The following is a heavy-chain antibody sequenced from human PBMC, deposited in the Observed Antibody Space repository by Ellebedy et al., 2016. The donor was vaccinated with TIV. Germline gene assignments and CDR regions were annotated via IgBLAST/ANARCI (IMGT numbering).Heavy chain of an antibody. V-gene: IGHV1-18*01. CDR2: ISAYNGNT. CDR1: GYTFTSYA. CDR3: ARVHGDYEYYGMDV. J-gene: IGHJ6*02. Sequence: ASVKVSCXASGYTFTSYAISWVRQAPGQGLEWMGWISAYNGNTNYAQKLQGRVTMTTDTSTSTAYMELRSLRSDDTAVYYCARVHGDYEYYGMDVWGQGTTVTVSS. D-gene: IGHD4-17*01.